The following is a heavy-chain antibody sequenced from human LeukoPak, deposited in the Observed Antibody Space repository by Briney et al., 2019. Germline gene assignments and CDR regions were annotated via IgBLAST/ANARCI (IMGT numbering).Heavy chain of an antibody. CDR1: GFSFSSFS. V-gene: IGHV3-7*01. D-gene: IGHD1-14*01. CDR2: IKQEGSEK. CDR3: ARDMRPEVPASSGYYYGMDV. Sequence: GGSLRLSCAASGFSFSSFSMSWVRQAPGKGLEWVADIKQEGSEKYFLDSVKGRFTISRHHAKKSLYLQMNSLRVEDTAVYYCARDMRPEVPASSGYYYGMDVWGQGTTVTVSS. J-gene: IGHJ6*01.